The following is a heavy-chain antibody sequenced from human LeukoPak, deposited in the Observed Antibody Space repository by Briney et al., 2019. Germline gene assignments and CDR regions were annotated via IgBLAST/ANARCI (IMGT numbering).Heavy chain of an antibody. V-gene: IGHV5-51*01. CDR1: GYSFNSYW. J-gene: IGHJ6*03. CDR3: ARHILGATARDYYYYMDV. D-gene: IGHD1-26*01. Sequence: GESLKISCKGSGYSFNSYWIGWVRQMPGKGLEWMGIIYPGDSDTRYSPSFQGQVTISADKSISTAYLQWSSLKASDTAMYYCARHILGATARDYYYYMDVWGKGTTVTISS. CDR2: IYPGDSDT.